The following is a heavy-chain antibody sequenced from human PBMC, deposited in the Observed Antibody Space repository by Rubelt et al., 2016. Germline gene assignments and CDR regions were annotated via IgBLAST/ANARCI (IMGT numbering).Heavy chain of an antibody. CDR1: GFTFSSYA. CDR3: ATITMVRGAGFN. V-gene: IGHV3-23*01. D-gene: IGHD3-10*01. Sequence: PGGSLRLSCAASGFTFSSYAMSWVRQAPGKGLEWVSAISGSGGSTYYADSVKGLFTISRDNSKNTLYLQMNSLRAEDTAVYYCATITMVRGAGFNWGQGTLVTVSS. J-gene: IGHJ4*02. CDR2: ISGSGGST.